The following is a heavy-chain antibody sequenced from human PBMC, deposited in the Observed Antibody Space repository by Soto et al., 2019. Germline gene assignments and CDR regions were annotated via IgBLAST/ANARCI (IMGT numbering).Heavy chain of an antibody. Sequence: QVQLVQSGAEVKKPGASVRVSCKASGYTFTSYYIHWVRQAPGQGLEWMAIVNPTGGSTNYAQKFQGRVTVTFDTSTSTVFLELKSLRYEDTAVYYRARHLAAGDSWGQGTLVTVSS. CDR2: VNPTGGST. J-gene: IGHJ4*02. CDR3: ARHLAAGDS. CDR1: GYTFTSYY. D-gene: IGHD6-25*01. V-gene: IGHV1-46*03.